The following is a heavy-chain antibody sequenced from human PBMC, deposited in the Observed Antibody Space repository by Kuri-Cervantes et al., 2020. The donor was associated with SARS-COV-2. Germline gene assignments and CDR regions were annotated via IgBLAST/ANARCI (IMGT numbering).Heavy chain of an antibody. CDR3: ARGYCSGGSCYSEDYFDY. D-gene: IGHD2-15*01. J-gene: IGHJ4*02. Sequence: GESLKISCKGSGYSLTSYWIGWVRQMPGKGLEWMGIIYPGDSDTRYSPSFQGQVTISADKSISTAYLQWSSLKASDTAMYYCARGYCSGGSCYSEDYFDYWGQGTLVTVSS. CDR2: IYPGDSDT. V-gene: IGHV5-51*01. CDR1: GYSLTSYW.